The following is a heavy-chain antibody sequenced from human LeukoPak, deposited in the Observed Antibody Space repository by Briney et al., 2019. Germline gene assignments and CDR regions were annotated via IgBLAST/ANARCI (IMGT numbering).Heavy chain of an antibody. V-gene: IGHV4-4*02. CDR3: ATSFWFVEPLYYFDS. CDR1: GGSISSSNW. Sequence: SETRSLTCAVSGGSISSSNWWGWVRQPPGKGLEWIGEIYQSGGINYNPSLKSRVTISLDKSKNQFSLKLSSVTAADTAVYYCATSFWFVEPLYYFDSWGQGTLVTVSS. D-gene: IGHD3-10*01. J-gene: IGHJ4*02. CDR2: IYQSGGI.